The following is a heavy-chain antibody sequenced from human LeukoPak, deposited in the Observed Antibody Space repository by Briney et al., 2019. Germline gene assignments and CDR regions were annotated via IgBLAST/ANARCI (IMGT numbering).Heavy chain of an antibody. Sequence: PGGSLRLSCAASGFTFSSYAMSWIRQAPGKGLEWVSYISSSGSTIYYADSVKGRFTISRDNAKNSLYLQMNSLRAEDTAVYYCASEDTAMVYYYWGQGTLVTVSS. CDR2: ISSSGSTI. D-gene: IGHD5-18*01. J-gene: IGHJ4*02. V-gene: IGHV3-11*01. CDR1: GFTFSSYA. CDR3: ASEDTAMVYYY.